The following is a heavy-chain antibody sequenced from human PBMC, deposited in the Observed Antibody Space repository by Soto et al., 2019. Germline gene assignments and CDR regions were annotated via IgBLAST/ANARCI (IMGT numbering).Heavy chain of an antibody. V-gene: IGHV4-59*01. CDR1: GGSISSYY. CDR3: ARDKKGYVLDY. Sequence: PSETLSLTCTVSGGSISSYYWSWIRQPPGKGLEWIGYIYYSGSTNYNPSLKSRVTISVDTSKNQFSLKLSSVTAADTAVYYCARDKKGYVLDYWGQGTLVTVSS. J-gene: IGHJ4*02. D-gene: IGHD3-16*01. CDR2: IYYSGST.